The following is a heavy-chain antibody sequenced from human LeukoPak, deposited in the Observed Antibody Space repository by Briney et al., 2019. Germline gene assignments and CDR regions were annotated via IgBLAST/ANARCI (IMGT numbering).Heavy chain of an antibody. D-gene: IGHD2-15*01. CDR3: ARVTPPYYYMDV. J-gene: IGHJ6*03. CDR1: GGTFSSYA. Sequence: ASVKVSCKASGGTFSSYAISWVRQAPGQGLEWMGWISAYNGNTNYAQKLQGRVTMTTDTSTSTAYMELRSLRSDDTAVYYCARVTPPYYYMDVWGKGTTVTVSS. CDR2: ISAYNGNT. V-gene: IGHV1-18*01.